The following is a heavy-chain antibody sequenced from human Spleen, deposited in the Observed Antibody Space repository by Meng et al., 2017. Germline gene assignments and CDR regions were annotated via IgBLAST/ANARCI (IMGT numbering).Heavy chain of an antibody. V-gene: IGHV6-1*01. CDR3: ARASWREVKDGMDV. CDR2: TYYRSKRYN. CDR1: GDSVSSNSAA. J-gene: IGHJ6*02. Sequence: SQTPSLTRAISGDSVSSNSAAWNWTRQSPSRGLEWLGRTYYRSKRYNDYAVSEKSRITINPDTSKNQFSLQLNSVTPGDTAVYYCARASWREVKDGMDVWGQGTTVTVSS. D-gene: IGHD1-1*01.